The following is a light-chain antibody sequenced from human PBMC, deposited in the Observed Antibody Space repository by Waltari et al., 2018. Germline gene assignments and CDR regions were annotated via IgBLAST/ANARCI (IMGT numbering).Light chain of an antibody. CDR3: LPYLHTPRT. J-gene: IGKJ1*01. V-gene: IGKV4-1*01. Sequence: DVVMTQSPDSLAVSLGERAAIISQPSHSLLYTSNNKNYLAWYQHNPGQPPKILIYWASLRGSGVPDRFSGSGSGTDFPLTISGLQAADVASYCCLPYLHTPRTFGQGTKVEIK. CDR2: WAS. CDR1: HSLLYTSNNKNY.